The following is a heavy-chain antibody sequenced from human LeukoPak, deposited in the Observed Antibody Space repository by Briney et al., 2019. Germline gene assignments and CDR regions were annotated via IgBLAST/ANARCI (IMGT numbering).Heavy chain of an antibody. Sequence: ASVKVSCKASGYTFTSYGISWVRQAPGQGLEWMGWISTYNGNTKYAQKVQGRVTLTTDTSTSTAYMELRSLRGDDTAIYYCARGRSAADDFDYWGQGTLVTVSS. CDR2: ISTYNGNT. V-gene: IGHV1-18*01. CDR1: GYTFTSYG. J-gene: IGHJ4*02. D-gene: IGHD6-13*01. CDR3: ARGRSAADDFDY.